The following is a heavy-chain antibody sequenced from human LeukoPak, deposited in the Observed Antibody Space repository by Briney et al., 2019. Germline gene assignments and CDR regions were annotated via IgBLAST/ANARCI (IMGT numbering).Heavy chain of an antibody. D-gene: IGHD3-10*01. CDR1: GFTFDDYG. Sequence: PGGSLRLSCAATGFTFDDYGMSWVRQAPGKGLEWVSGINWNGGSTRYADSVKGRFTISRDSAKNSLFLQMNSLRAEDTAVYYCARRRGEYHYYMDVWGKGTTVTVSS. CDR3: ARRRGEYHYYMDV. CDR2: INWNGGST. J-gene: IGHJ6*03. V-gene: IGHV3-20*04.